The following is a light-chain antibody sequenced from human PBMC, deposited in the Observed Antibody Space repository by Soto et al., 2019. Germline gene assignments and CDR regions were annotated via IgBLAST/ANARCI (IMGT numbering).Light chain of an antibody. Sequence: DVVMTQSPLSLPVTPGVPASMSCRSSQSLLHSNGYTYLDWYLQRPGQSPQLLIYLVSTRASGGPDRLSGSGSGTDFTLKISRVEAADVRFYYCVQGLHSPLTSGGGTRVESK. CDR1: QSLLHSNGYTY. CDR2: LVS. V-gene: IGKV2-28*01. J-gene: IGKJ4*01. CDR3: VQGLHSPLT.